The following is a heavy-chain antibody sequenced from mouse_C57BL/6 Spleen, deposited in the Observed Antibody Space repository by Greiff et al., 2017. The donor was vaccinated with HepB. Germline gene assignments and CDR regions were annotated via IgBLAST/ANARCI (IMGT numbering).Heavy chain of an antibody. D-gene: IGHD1-1*01. V-gene: IGHV1-81*01. Sequence: QVQLQQSGAELARPGASVKLSCKASGYTFTSYGISWVKQSTGQGLEWIGEIYPRSGNTYYNEKFKGKATLTADKSSSTAYMELRSLTSEDSAVYFCARGGPTTVVATPFDYWGQGTTLTVSS. CDR3: ARGGPTTVVATPFDY. CDR2: IYPRSGNT. CDR1: GYTFTSYG. J-gene: IGHJ2*01.